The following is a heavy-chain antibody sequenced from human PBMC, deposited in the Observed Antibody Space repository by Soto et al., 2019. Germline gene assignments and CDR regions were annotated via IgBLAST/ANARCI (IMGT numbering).Heavy chain of an antibody. CDR2: RKQDGSEK. CDR1: GFTFSSYW. CDR3: AGLYYDRSALDI. Sequence: GGSLRLSCAASGFTFSSYWVSWVRQAPGKGMEWVANRKQDGSEKYYVDSVKSRFTISRGNAKNSLYLQMNSLRAEDTAVYYCAGLYYDRSALDIWGQGTMVTVSS. J-gene: IGHJ3*02. V-gene: IGHV3-7*03. D-gene: IGHD3-22*01.